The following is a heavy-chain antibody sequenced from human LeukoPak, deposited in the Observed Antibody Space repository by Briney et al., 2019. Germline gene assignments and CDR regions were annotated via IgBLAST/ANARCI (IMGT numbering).Heavy chain of an antibody. CDR1: GFTFSSYA. Sequence: GRSLRLSCAASGFTFSSYAMHWVRQAPGKGLEWVAVISYDGSNKYYADSVKGRFTISRDNSKNTLYLQMNSLRAEDTAVYYCARVVHGIDWYFDLWGRGTLVTVS. CDR3: ARVVHGIDWYFDL. D-gene: IGHD1-1*01. J-gene: IGHJ2*01. CDR2: ISYDGSNK. V-gene: IGHV3-30*04.